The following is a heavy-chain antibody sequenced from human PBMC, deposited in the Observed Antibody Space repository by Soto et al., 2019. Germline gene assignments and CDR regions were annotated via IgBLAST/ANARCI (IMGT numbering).Heavy chain of an antibody. Sequence: PSETLSLTCTVSGGSISDYYWSWIRQPPGRGLEWTGYINYRGSTNYNPSLKSRVTISVDTSKNQFSLKLSSVTAADTAVYYCAREPLDWGQGTLVTVSS. CDR3: AREPLD. CDR2: INYRGST. V-gene: IGHV4-59*12. J-gene: IGHJ4*02. CDR1: GGSISDYY.